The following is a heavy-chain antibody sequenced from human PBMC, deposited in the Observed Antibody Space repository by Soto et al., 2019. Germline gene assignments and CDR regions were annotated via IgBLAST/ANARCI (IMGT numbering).Heavy chain of an antibody. CDR3: AKDSPRRTSGYFVDY. CDR1: GFTFSTYA. Sequence: EVQLLESGGKLVQPGGSLTLSCAASGFTFSTYAMAWVRQAPGKGLEWVSGVSASGLNTDYADPVKGRFYISRDNSKNTVSLHMNSLRAEDTALYYCAKDSPRRTSGYFVDYWGQGTPVTVSS. CDR2: VSASGLNT. D-gene: IGHD5-18*01. J-gene: IGHJ4*02. V-gene: IGHV3-23*01.